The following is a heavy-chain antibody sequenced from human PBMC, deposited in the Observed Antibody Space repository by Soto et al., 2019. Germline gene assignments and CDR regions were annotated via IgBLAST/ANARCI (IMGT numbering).Heavy chain of an antibody. Sequence: QVHLVESGGGVVQPGGSLRLSCAASGFTINRNDMYWVRQAPGKGLEWVAVMSFDGNHQHYADSVKGRFTISRDNSKNTRSREMNSLRRDDTAVYYCASCERFPRVGVDYYALDVWGQGTTVIVSS. J-gene: IGHJ6*02. D-gene: IGHD3-3*01. V-gene: IGHV3-30*03. CDR1: GFTINRND. CDR2: MSFDGNHQ. CDR3: ASCERFPRVGVDYYALDV.